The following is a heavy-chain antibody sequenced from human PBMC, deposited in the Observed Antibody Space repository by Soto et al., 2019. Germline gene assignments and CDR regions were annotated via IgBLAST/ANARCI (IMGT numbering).Heavy chain of an antibody. CDR1: GFTFGDYA. CDR3: TRDLFEQQLVWYYYGMDV. D-gene: IGHD6-13*01. J-gene: IGHJ6*02. Sequence: GGSLRLSCTASGFTFGDYAMSWFRQAPGKGLEWVGFIRSKAYGGTTEYAASVKGRFTISRDDSKSIAYLQMNSLKTEDTAVYYCTRDLFEQQLVWYYYGMDVWGQGTTVTVS. V-gene: IGHV3-49*03. CDR2: IRSKAYGGTT.